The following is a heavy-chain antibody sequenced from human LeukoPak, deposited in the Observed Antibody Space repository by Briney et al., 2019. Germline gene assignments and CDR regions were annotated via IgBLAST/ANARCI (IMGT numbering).Heavy chain of an antibody. J-gene: IGHJ4*02. D-gene: IGHD4-17*01. CDR3: ARGYDYGDYVGDFDY. CDR1: GYTFTSYP. V-gene: IGHV1-18*01. CDR2: ITTYNGNT. Sequence: GASVKVSCKASGYTFTSYPISWVRQAPGQGLEWMGWITTYNGNTKYAQKLQGRVTMTTDTSTSTVYMDLRGLTSDDTAVYYCARGYDYGDYVGDFDYWGQGTLVTVSS.